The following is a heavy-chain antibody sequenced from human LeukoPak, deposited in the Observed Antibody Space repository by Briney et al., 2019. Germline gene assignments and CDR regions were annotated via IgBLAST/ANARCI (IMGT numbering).Heavy chain of an antibody. J-gene: IGHJ5*02. CDR1: GFTFDDHG. CDR2: ISGSGGST. V-gene: IGHV3-23*01. D-gene: IGHD2-2*01. Sequence: GGSLRLSCAASGFTFDDHGMSWVRQAPGKGLEWVSAISGSGGSTYYADSVKGRFTISRDNSKNTLYLQMNSLRAEDTAVYYCAKGLRDIVVVPAAMLHWFDPWGQGTLVTVSS. CDR3: AKGLRDIVVVPAAMLHWFDP.